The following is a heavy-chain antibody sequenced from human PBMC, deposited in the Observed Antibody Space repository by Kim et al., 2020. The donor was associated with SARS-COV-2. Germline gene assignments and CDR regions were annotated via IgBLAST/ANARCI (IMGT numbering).Heavy chain of an antibody. Sequence: NHAQEFQRRVKITADQATSTAYMELSSVRAEDAAVYYCATSRVGLRYFDCWGQGTLVTVSS. D-gene: IGHD3-9*01. J-gene: IGHJ4*02. V-gene: IGHV1-69*01. CDR3: ATSRVGLRYFDC.